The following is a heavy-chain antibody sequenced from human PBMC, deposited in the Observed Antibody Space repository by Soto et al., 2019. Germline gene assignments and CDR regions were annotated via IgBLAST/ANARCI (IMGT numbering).Heavy chain of an antibody. D-gene: IGHD7-27*01. CDR2: IYSGGST. Sequence: GGSLRLSCAASGFTVSSNYMSWVRQAPGKGLEWVSVIYSGGSTYYADSVKGRFTISRDNSKNTLYLQMNSLRAEDTAVYYCARDSRRFNWGRYYYYGMDVWGQGTTVTVSS. CDR1: GFTVSSNY. V-gene: IGHV3-53*01. CDR3: ARDSRRFNWGRYYYYGMDV. J-gene: IGHJ6*02.